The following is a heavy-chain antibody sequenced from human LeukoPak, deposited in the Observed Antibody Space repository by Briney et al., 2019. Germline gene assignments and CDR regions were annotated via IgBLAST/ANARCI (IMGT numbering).Heavy chain of an antibody. CDR2: TYSGGTT. Sequence: GGSLRLSCAASGFTFSSYEMNWVRQAPGQGLECVSVTYSGGTTYYADSVKGRFTISRDNSKNTLYLQINSLRVEDTAVYYCATAAYGTSGSLDYWGQGTLVTVSS. J-gene: IGHJ4*02. CDR1: GFTFSSYE. CDR3: ATAAYGTSGSLDY. V-gene: IGHV3-53*01. D-gene: IGHD3-22*01.